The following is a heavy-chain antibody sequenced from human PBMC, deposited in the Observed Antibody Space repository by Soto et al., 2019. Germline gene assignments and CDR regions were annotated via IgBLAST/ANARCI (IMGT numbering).Heavy chain of an antibody. CDR3: ARDSSSWYRGDYYYGMDV. CDR2: ISAYNGNT. J-gene: IGHJ6*02. CDR1: GYAFTSYG. Sequence: ASVKVSCKASGYAFTSYGISWVRQAPGQGLEWMGWISAYNGNTNYAQKLQGRVTMTTDTSTSTAYMELRSLRSDDTAVYYCARDSSSWYRGDYYYGMDVWGQGTTVTVS. V-gene: IGHV1-18*01. D-gene: IGHD6-13*01.